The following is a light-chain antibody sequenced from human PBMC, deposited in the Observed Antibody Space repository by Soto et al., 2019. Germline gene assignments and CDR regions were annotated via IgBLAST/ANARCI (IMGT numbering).Light chain of an antibody. CDR2: KDS. J-gene: IGLJ1*01. CDR1: ALPKQY. CDR3: QSADSSATYGV. V-gene: IGLV3-25*03. Sequence: SYELTQPPSVSMSPGQTARITCSGNALPKQYAHWYQQRPGQAPVLVIFKDSERPSGIPERFSGSRSGTTVTLTISGVQAEDEAEYYCQSADSSATYGVFGPGTKLTVL.